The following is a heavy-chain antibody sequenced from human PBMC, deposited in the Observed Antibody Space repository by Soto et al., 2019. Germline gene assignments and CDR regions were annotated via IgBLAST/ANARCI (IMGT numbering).Heavy chain of an antibody. CDR1: GGTFSSYT. Sequence: QVQLVQSGAEVKKPGSSVKVSCKASGGTFSSYTISWVRQAPGQGLEWMGRIIPILGIANYAQKFQGRVTXTXXKSTSTAYMELSSLRSEDTAVYYCARDEYGDYLDYWGQGTLVTVSS. J-gene: IGHJ4*02. CDR2: IIPILGIA. CDR3: ARDEYGDYLDY. V-gene: IGHV1-69*08. D-gene: IGHD4-17*01.